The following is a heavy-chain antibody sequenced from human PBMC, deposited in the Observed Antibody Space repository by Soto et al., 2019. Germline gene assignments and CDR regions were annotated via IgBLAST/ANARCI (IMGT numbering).Heavy chain of an antibody. V-gene: IGHV4-34*01. CDR3: ARGGSSEWQVAFDI. CDR2: INHSGRN. D-gene: IGHD6-19*01. J-gene: IGHJ3*02. Sequence: SETLSLTCTVSPGYFSTYYWNWSRQSPWKGLEWIGEINHSGRNIYNPSLKSRVTMSIDMSKNQLSLKLSSVTAADTAIYYCARGGSSEWQVAFDISGQETKVTVSS. CDR1: PGYFSTYY.